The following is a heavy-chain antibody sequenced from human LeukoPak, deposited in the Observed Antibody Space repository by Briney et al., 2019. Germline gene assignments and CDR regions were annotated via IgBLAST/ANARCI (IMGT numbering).Heavy chain of an antibody. CDR1: GGSISSYY. Sequence: SETLSLTCTVSGGSISSYYWSWIRQPPGKGLEWIGYIYTSGSTNYDPSLKSRVTISVDTSKNQFSLKLSSVTAADTAVYYCASMFGTNYYYYYMGVWGKGTTVTVSS. V-gene: IGHV4-4*09. D-gene: IGHD3-10*02. CDR3: ASMFGTNYYYYYMGV. CDR2: IYTSGST. J-gene: IGHJ6*03.